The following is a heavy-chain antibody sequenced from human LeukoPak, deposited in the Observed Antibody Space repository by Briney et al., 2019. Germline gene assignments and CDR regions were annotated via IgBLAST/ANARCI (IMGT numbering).Heavy chain of an antibody. D-gene: IGHD2-2*01. CDR2: IRSKAYGGTT. V-gene: IGHV3-49*04. Sequence: GGSLRLSCTASGFTFGDYAMSWVRQAPGKGLEWVGFIRSKAYGGTTEYAASVKGRFTISRDDSKSIAYLQMNSLKTEDTAVYYCTRRYHVVVPAAKGAFDIWGQGTMVTVSS. CDR1: GFTFGDYA. J-gene: IGHJ3*02. CDR3: TRRYHVVVPAAKGAFDI.